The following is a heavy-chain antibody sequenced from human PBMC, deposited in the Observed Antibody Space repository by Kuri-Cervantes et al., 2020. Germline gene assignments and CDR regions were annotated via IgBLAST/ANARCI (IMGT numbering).Heavy chain of an antibody. J-gene: IGHJ5*02. D-gene: IGHD2-8*01. CDR3: AKDQVYNWFDP. CDR2: ISGSGGST. Sequence: GESLRLSCAASGFPFSSYSMNWVRQAPGKGLEWVSAISGSGGSTYYADSVKGRFTISRDNSKNTLYLQMNSLRAEDTAVYYCAKDQVYNWFDPWGQGTLVTVSS. V-gene: IGHV3-23*01. CDR1: GFPFSSYS.